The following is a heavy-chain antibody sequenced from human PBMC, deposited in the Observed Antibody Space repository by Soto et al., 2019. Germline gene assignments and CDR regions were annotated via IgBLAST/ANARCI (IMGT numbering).Heavy chain of an antibody. CDR1: GFTFSSYG. Sequence: HPGGSLRLSCAASGFTFSSYGMHWVRQAPGKGLEWVAVISYDGGNKYSADSVKGRFTISRDNFKNTLYLQMNSLRAEDTAVYYCAKDSGGGSADYYFDYWGQGTLVTVSS. J-gene: IGHJ4*02. V-gene: IGHV3-30*18. D-gene: IGHD3-10*01. CDR2: ISYDGGNK. CDR3: AKDSGGGSADYYFDY.